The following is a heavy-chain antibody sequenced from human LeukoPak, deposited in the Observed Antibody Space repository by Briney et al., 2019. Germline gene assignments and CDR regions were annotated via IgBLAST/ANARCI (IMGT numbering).Heavy chain of an antibody. CDR3: ERVERLGKHDYRNY. J-gene: IGHJ4*02. Sequence: ASVKLSRKASGYTFTGYYMDGVPHGPGQGLEWMGWINPNSGGTNNAQKFQGRVTITRDTSISTAYMELRRLRSDTTAVYYCERVERLGKHDYRNYWGQGTLVTVSS. V-gene: IGHV1-2*02. CDR2: INPNSGGT. D-gene: IGHD4-11*01. CDR1: GYTFTGYY.